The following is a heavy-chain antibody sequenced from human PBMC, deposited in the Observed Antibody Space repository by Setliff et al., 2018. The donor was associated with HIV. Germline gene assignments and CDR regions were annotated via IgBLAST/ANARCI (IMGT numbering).Heavy chain of an antibody. D-gene: IGHD3-22*01. V-gene: IGHV1-18*01. CDR2: INIDSGHT. CDR1: GYSFTAYG. J-gene: IGHJ4*02. CDR3: AREERYYDGKGALDY. Sequence: ASVKVSCKASGYSFTAYGISWVRQAPGQGFEWMGWINIDSGHTNFAQKFQDRVTVTTDTSTNTTYMELRGLRSDDTATYYCAREERYYDGKGALDYWGQGMLVTVSS.